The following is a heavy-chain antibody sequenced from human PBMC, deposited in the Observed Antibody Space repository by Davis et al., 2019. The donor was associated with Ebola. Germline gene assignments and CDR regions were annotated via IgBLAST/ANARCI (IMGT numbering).Heavy chain of an antibody. V-gene: IGHV4-30-2*01. Sequence: PSETLSLTCAVSGGSISSAGYSWTWIRQPPGKGLEWIGHIYRTGSTFYNPSLKSRVSMSLDRSKNQFSLELSSVTAADTAMYFCARAAGATSGYFFDYWGQGTLVTASS. D-gene: IGHD1-26*01. CDR1: GGSISSAGYS. J-gene: IGHJ4*02. CDR2: IYRTGST. CDR3: ARAAGATSGYFFDY.